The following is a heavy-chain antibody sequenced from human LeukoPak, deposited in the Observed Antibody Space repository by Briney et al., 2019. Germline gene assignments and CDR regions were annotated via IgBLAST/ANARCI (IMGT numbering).Heavy chain of an antibody. J-gene: IGHJ4*02. CDR1: ADSLTSGGRY. V-gene: IGHV4-31*03. CDR2: IHHSGRS. Sequence: SETLSLTCTVSADSLTSGGRYWAWIRQFPGKGLESIGFIHHSGRSRHNPSLKDRVAISVDTSRKQFALKLSSVTAADTAMYYCARGGNRFGGFYFDYWGQGIQVIVSS. CDR3: ARGGNRFGGFYFDY. D-gene: IGHD3-10*01.